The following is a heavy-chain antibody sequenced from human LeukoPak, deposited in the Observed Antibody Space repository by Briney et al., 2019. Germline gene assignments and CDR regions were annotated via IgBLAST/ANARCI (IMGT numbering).Heavy chain of an antibody. CDR2: FDPEDGET. Sequence: GASVKVSCKVSGYTLTGLSMHWVRQAPGKGLEWMGGFDPEDGETIYAQKFQGRVTMTEDTSTDTAYMELSSLRSEDTAVYYCARAGGVKTAALDLDYWGQGTLVTVSS. CDR3: ARAGGVKTAALDLDY. CDR1: GYTLTGLS. V-gene: IGHV1-24*01. J-gene: IGHJ4*02. D-gene: IGHD6-25*01.